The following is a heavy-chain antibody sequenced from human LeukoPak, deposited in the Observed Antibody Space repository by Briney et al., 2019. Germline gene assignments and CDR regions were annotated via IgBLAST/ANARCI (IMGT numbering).Heavy chain of an antibody. CDR1: GFTFEDYA. J-gene: IGHJ4*02. Sequence: GGSLRLSCAASGFTFEDYAMHWVRQAPGKGLEWVSGISWNSGSIGYADSVKGRFTISRDNAKNSLYLQMNSLRAEETAVYYCAKLDYYGNYWGQGTLVTVSS. CDR3: AKLDYYGNY. CDR2: ISWNSGSI. D-gene: IGHD3-10*01. V-gene: IGHV3-9*01.